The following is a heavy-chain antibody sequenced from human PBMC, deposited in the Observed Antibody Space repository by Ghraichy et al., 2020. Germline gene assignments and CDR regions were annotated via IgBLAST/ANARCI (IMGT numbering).Heavy chain of an antibody. CDR2: INPNSGGT. Sequence: ASVKVACKASGYTFTGYYMHWVRQAPGQGLEWMGWINPNSGGTNYAQKFQGRVTMTRDTSISTAYMELSRLRSDDTAVYYCARDYQLAKRQYFQHWGQGTLVTVSS. J-gene: IGHJ1*01. D-gene: IGHD6-13*01. CDR3: ARDYQLAKRQYFQH. V-gene: IGHV1-2*02. CDR1: GYTFTGYY.